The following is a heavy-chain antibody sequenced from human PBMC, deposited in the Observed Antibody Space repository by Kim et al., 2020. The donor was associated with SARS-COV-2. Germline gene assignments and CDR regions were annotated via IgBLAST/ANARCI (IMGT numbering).Heavy chain of an antibody. V-gene: IGHV3-33*01. D-gene: IGHD2-15*01. J-gene: IGHJ6*02. Sequence: GGSLRLSCAASGFTFSSYGMHWVRQAPGKGLEWVAVIWYDGSNKYYADSVKGRFTISRDNSKNTLYLQMNSLRAEDTAVYYCARERVGSPPGYYYYGMDVWGQGTTCTVSS. CDR3: ARERVGSPPGYYYYGMDV. CDR1: GFTFSSYG. CDR2: IWYDGSNK.